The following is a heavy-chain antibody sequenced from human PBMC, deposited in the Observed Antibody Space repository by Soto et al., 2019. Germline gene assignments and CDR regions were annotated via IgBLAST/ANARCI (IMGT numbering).Heavy chain of an antibody. CDR2: IIPIFGTA. J-gene: IGHJ5*02. CDR1: GCTFSSYA. V-gene: IGHV1-69*13. Sequence: SVKVSCKASGCTFSSYAISCVRQAPGQVLEWMGGIIPIFGTANYAQKFQGRVTITADESTSTAYMELSSLRSEDTAVYYCAAGFILGYCSSTSCPVGWFDPWGQGTLVTVSS. CDR3: AAGFILGYCSSTSCPVGWFDP. D-gene: IGHD2-2*01.